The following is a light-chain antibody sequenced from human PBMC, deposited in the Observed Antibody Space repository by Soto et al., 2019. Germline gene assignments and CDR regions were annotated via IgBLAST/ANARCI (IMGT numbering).Light chain of an antibody. V-gene: IGKV3-15*01. J-gene: IGKJ2*01. CDR1: QSISTN. CDR2: GAS. Sequence: EIVMTQSPATLSVSPGERATLSCRASQSISTNLAGYQQKLGQAPRLLIYGASTRATGIPARFSGSGFGTEFTLTISSLESEDFAVYYCQQYNKWPPYTFGQGTKVDIK. CDR3: QQYNKWPPYT.